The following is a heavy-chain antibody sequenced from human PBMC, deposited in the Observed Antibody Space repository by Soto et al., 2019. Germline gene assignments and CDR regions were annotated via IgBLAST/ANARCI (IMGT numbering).Heavy chain of an antibody. Sequence: PGGSLRLSCAASGFPVSSKYMSWVRQAPGKGLEWVSVIYSGGSTYYADSVKGRFTISRDNSKNTLYLQMNSLRAEDTAVYYCARNYYDSGGGFDYWGQGTLVTVSS. CDR2: IYSGGST. D-gene: IGHD3-22*01. CDR1: GFPVSSKY. CDR3: ARNYYDSGGGFDY. V-gene: IGHV3-53*01. J-gene: IGHJ4*02.